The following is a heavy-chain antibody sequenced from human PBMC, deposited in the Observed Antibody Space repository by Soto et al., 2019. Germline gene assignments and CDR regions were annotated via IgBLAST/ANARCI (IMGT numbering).Heavy chain of an antibody. CDR2: ISYDGSNK. J-gene: IGHJ4*02. CDR1: GFTFSSYG. CDR3: AKDGATVTTNLDY. D-gene: IGHD4-17*01. Sequence: VQLVESGGGVVQPGRSLRLSCAASGFTFSSYGMHWVRQAPGKGLEWVAGISYDGSNKYYEDSVKDRITISRDNSKNTLYLQMNSLRAEDTAVYYCAKDGATVTTNLDYWVQGTLVTVSS. V-gene: IGHV3-30*18.